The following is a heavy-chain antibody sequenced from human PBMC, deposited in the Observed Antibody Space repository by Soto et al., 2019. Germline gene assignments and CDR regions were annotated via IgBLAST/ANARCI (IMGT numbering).Heavy chain of an antibody. D-gene: IGHD6-6*01. CDR1: GGSISSYY. CDR2: IYDSGST. Sequence: SETLSLTCTVSGGSISSYYWSWIRQPPGKGLEWIGYIYDSGSTNYNPSLKSRVTISVDTSKNQFSLKLTSVAAADTAVYYCAAPPRYWGQGTLVTVSS. V-gene: IGHV4-59*01. CDR3: AAPPRY. J-gene: IGHJ4*02.